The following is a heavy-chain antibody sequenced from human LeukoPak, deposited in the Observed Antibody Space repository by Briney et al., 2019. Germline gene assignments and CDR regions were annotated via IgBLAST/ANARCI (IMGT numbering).Heavy chain of an antibody. V-gene: IGHV3-48*04. Sequence: GGSLRLSCAASGFTFSSYAMHWVRQAPGKGLEWVSYISSSGSTVYYADSVKGRFTISRDNAKNSLYLQMNSLRAEDTAVYYCARDTPWGSLMPYYYGMDVWGQGTTVTVSS. CDR3: ARDTPWGSLMPYYYGMDV. J-gene: IGHJ6*02. CDR2: ISSSGSTV. CDR1: GFTFSSYA. D-gene: IGHD3-16*01.